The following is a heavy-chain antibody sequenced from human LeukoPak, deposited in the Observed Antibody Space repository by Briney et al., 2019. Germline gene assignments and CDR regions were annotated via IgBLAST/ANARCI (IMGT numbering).Heavy chain of an antibody. Sequence: SETLSLTCTVSGGSITSSTYYWGWIRQPPGKGLEWIGSIYYTGSTYYNPSLKSRVTISIDTSKNQFSLNLTSVTAADMAVYFCARDKIVRAAHDAFDIWAKGQWSPSLQ. CDR1: GGSITSSTYY. J-gene: IGHJ3*02. CDR2: IYYTGST. CDR3: ARDKIVRAAHDAFDI. V-gene: IGHV4-39*07. D-gene: IGHD3-10*01.